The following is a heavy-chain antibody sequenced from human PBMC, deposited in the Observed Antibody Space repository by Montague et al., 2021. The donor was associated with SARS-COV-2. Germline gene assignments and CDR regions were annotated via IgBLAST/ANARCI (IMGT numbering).Heavy chain of an antibody. V-gene: IGHV3-7*01. CDR3: ARDHYGSEDY. Sequence: SLRLSCAASGFSFSSRGMSWVRQVPGKGLEWVATVEQDGSESHYVDSVKGRFTISRDNAKGSAYLQMSSLRVEDTAVYFCARDHYGSEDYWGQGILVTVPS. CDR1: GFSFSSRG. D-gene: IGHD3-10*01. CDR2: VEQDGSES. J-gene: IGHJ4*02.